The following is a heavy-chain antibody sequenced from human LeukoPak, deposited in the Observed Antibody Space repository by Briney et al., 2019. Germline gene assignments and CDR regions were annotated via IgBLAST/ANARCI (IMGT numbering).Heavy chain of an antibody. J-gene: IGHJ5*02. D-gene: IGHD2-15*01. CDR2: INGSSSDT. Sequence: GGSLRLSCAASGFTFSDYYMTWIRHAPGRGLEWISYINGSSSDTKYADSVKGRFTISRDNAKNSLYLLMNSLRAEDTAVYYCARRGTTYCTVDSCHPNWFDPWGQGTLVTVSS. CDR1: GFTFSDYY. V-gene: IGHV3-11*03. CDR3: ARRGTTYCTVDSCHPNWFDP.